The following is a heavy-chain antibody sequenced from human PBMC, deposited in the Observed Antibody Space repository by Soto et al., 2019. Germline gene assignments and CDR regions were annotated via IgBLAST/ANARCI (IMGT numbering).Heavy chain of an antibody. CDR1: GFTFSSYA. D-gene: IGHD3-9*01. CDR2: ISGSGGGT. J-gene: IGHJ4*01. V-gene: IGHV3-23*01. CDR3: AKDEWLKYDILTDSPWYY. Sequence: EVQLLDSGGGLVQHGGSLRLSCAASGFTFSSYAMRWVRQAPGKGLEWVSAISGSGGGTYYADSVKGRCTISSDNAKKTLYLQINSLRAEDTAVYYCAKDEWLKYDILTDSPWYYWGHGTLVTVSS.